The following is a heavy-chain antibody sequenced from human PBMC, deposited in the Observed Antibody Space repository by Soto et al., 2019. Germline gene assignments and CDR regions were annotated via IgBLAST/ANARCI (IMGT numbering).Heavy chain of an antibody. J-gene: IGHJ4*02. Sequence: ASVKVSCKASGYTFTSYGISWVRQAPGQGLEWMGWISAYNGNTNYAQKLKGRVTMTTDTSTSTAYMELRSLRSNDTAVYYCARETRYSGYDQFDYWGQGTLVTVSS. D-gene: IGHD5-12*01. CDR3: ARETRYSGYDQFDY. CDR2: ISAYNGNT. CDR1: GYTFTSYG. V-gene: IGHV1-18*01.